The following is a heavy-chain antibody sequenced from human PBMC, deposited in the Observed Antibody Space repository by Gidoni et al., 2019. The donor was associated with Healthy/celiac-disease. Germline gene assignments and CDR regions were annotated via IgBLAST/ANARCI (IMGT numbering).Heavy chain of an antibody. CDR3: ARGLTGTTAFDI. CDR2: IYYSGST. V-gene: IGHV4-31*03. D-gene: IGHD1-20*01. CDR1: GGSISSGGYY. J-gene: IGHJ3*02. Sequence: QVQLQESGPGLVKPSQALSLTCTLSGGSISSGGYYWSWLRPHPGKGLEWIGYIYYSGSTYYHPSLKSRVTISVDTSKNQFSLKLSSVTAADTAVYYCARGLTGTTAFDIWGQGTMVTVSS.